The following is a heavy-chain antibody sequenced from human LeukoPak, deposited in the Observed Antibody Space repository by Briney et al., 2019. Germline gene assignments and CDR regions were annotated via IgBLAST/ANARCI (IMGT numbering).Heavy chain of an antibody. CDR3: ARGTAMVETHPFDY. V-gene: IGHV4-59*01. Sequence: PSETLSLTCTVSGGSISSYYWSWIRQPPGKGLEWIGYIYYSGSTNYNPSLKSRVTISVDTSKNQFSLKLSSVPAADTAVYYCARGTAMVETHPFDYWGQGTLVTVSS. D-gene: IGHD5-18*01. J-gene: IGHJ4*02. CDR2: IYYSGST. CDR1: GGSISSYY.